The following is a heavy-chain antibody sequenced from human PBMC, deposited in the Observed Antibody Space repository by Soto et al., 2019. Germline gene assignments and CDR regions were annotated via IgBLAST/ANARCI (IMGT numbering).Heavy chain of an antibody. V-gene: IGHV3-33*01. CDR1: GFSFNSYG. CDR2: IWYDGSNK. Sequence: QVQLVESGGGVVQPGRSLRLSCAASGFSFNSYGMHWVRQAPGKGLEWVAVIWYDGSNKYYADSVKGRFTISRDNSKNTLYLQMNSLRAEDTAVYYCARDLWGGTAAFDYWGQGTLVTVSS. CDR3: ARDLWGGTAAFDY. J-gene: IGHJ4*02. D-gene: IGHD2-2*01.